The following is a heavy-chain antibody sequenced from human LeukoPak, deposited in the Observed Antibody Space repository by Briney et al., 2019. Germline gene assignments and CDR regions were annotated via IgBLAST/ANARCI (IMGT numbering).Heavy chain of an antibody. D-gene: IGHD5-24*01. Sequence: SETLSLTCTVSGGSISSYYWSWIRQPPGKGLEWIGYIYYSGSTNYNPSLKSRATISVDTSKNQFSLKLSSVTAADTAVYYCARYPRGDGYNYFDYWGQGTLVTVSS. V-gene: IGHV4-59*01. CDR3: ARYPRGDGYNYFDY. J-gene: IGHJ4*02. CDR2: IYYSGST. CDR1: GGSISSYY.